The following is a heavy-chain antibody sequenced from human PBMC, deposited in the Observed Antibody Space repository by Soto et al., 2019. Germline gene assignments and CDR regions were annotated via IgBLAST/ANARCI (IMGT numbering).Heavy chain of an antibody. CDR2: INAGNGNT. J-gene: IGHJ4*02. V-gene: IGHV1-3*01. CDR1: GYTFTSYA. D-gene: IGHD6-13*01. CDR3: ARVPSDPRWYGAGY. Sequence: QVQLVQSGAEVKKPGASVKVSCKASGYTFTSYAMHWVRQAPGQRIEWMGWINAGNGNTKYSQKFQGRVTITRDTSASTAYMELSSLRSEDTAVYYCARVPSDPRWYGAGYWGQGTLVTVSS.